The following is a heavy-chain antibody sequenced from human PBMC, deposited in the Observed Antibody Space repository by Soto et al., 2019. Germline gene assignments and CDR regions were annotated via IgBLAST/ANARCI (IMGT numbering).Heavy chain of an antibody. Sequence: GASVKVSCKASGFTFISSAVQWVRQARGQGLEWMGWIGVYNGNTNYAQKLQGRVTMTTDTSTSTAYMELRSLRSDDTAVYYCAREGGSYPNWFDPWGQGTLVTVSS. J-gene: IGHJ5*02. CDR2: IGVYNGNT. CDR3: AREGGSYPNWFDP. V-gene: IGHV1-18*01. CDR1: GFTFISSA. D-gene: IGHD1-26*01.